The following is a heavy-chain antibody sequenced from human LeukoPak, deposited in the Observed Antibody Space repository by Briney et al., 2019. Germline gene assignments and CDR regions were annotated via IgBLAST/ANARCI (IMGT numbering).Heavy chain of an antibody. D-gene: IGHD1-26*01. CDR2: IWYDGSNK. V-gene: IGHV3-30*02. J-gene: IGHJ3*02. CDR3: AKGLSGSYYDAFDI. CDR1: GFTFSSYG. Sequence: GGSLRLSCAASGFTFSSYGMHWVRQAPGKGLEWVAVIWYDGSNKYYADSVKGRFTISRDNSKNTLYLQMNSLRAEDTAVYYCAKGLSGSYYDAFDIWGQGTMVTVSS.